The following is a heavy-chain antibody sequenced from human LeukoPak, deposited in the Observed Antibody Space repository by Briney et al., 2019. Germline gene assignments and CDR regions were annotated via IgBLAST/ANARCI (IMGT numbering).Heavy chain of an antibody. CDR3: ARHQQSYYDSSGYGSIDY. CDR2: ISGSGGST. J-gene: IGHJ4*02. D-gene: IGHD3-22*01. Sequence: PGGSLRLSCAASGFTFSSYGMHWVRQAPGKGLEWVSAISGSGGSTYYADSVKGRFTISRDNSKNTLYLQMNSLRAEDTAVYYCARHQQSYYDSSGYGSIDYWGQGTLVTVSS. V-gene: IGHV3-23*01. CDR1: GFTFSSYG.